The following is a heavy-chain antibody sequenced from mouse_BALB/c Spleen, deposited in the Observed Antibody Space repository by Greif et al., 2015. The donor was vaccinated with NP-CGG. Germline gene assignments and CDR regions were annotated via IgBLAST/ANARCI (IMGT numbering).Heavy chain of an antibody. Sequence: VQLQQSGAELVKPGAPVKLSCKASGYTFTSYWMNWVKQRPGRGLEWIGRIDPSDSETHYNQEFKDKATLTVDKSSSTAYIQLSSLTSEDSAVYYCASGGNYDYFDYWGQGTTLTVSS. V-gene: IGHV1-69*02. CDR1: GYTFTSYW. CDR2: IDPSDSET. J-gene: IGHJ2*01. D-gene: IGHD2-1*01. CDR3: ASGGNYDYFDY.